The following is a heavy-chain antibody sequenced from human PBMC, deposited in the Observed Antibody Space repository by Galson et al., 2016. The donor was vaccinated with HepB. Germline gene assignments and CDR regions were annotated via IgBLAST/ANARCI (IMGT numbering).Heavy chain of an antibody. Sequence: TLSLTCTVSGGSINSSGYYWTWIRQHPGKGLEWIGYIFYNGISYYPPSLKSRLTISLDTSTNQFSLKLTSVTAADTAVYYCARLGYYDSSGHAPLIDPWGQGTLVTVSS. J-gene: IGHJ5*02. CDR3: ARLGYYDSSGHAPLIDP. V-gene: IGHV4-31*03. CDR2: IFYNGIS. CDR1: GGSINSSGYY. D-gene: IGHD3-22*01.